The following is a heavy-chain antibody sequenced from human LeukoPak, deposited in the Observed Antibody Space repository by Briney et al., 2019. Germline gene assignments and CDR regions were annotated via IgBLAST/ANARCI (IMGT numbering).Heavy chain of an antibody. CDR2: INQDGNSQ. CDR1: GFAFSSYW. J-gene: IGHJ4*02. D-gene: IGHD2-21*01. V-gene: IGHV3-7*01. Sequence: GGSLRLSCEAPGFAFSSYWASWVRQAPGKGLEWVANINQDGNSQNYVDYVRGRFTISKDNAKNSVYLQMNSLRAEDTAVYYCARSLWPEDYWGQGILVTVSS. CDR3: ARSLWPEDY.